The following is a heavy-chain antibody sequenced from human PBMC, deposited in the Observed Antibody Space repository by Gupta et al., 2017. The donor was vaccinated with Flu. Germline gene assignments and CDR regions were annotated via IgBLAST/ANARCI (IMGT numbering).Heavy chain of an antibody. CDR3: AKDHPWLVN. CDR2: ISYDGSNK. Sequence: MHWVRQAPGKGLEWVAVISYDGSNKYYADSVKGRFTISRDNSKNTLYLQMNSLRAEDTAVYYCAKDHPWLVNWGQGTLVTVSS. V-gene: IGHV3-30*18. J-gene: IGHJ4*02. D-gene: IGHD6-19*01.